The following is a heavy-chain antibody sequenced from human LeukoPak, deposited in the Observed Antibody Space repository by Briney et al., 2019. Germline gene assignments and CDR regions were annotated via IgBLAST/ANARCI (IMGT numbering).Heavy chain of an antibody. J-gene: IGHJ5*02. CDR1: GGSISSSSYY. D-gene: IGHD6-13*01. CDR2: IYYSGST. V-gene: IGHV4-39*01. CDR3: ARHSSSWYNWFDP. Sequence: SETLSLTCTVSGGSISSSSYYWGWIRQPPGKGLEWIGSIYYSGSTYYNPSPKSRVTISVDTSKNQFSLKLSSVTAADTAVYYCARHSSSWYNWFDPWGQGTLVTVSS.